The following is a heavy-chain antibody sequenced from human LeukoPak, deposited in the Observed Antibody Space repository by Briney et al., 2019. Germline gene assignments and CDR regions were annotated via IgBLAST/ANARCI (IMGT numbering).Heavy chain of an antibody. CDR1: GGSFSGYY. CDR3: ARIRGQAALHYFDY. V-gene: IGHV4-34*01. D-gene: IGHD2-15*01. CDR2: INHSGST. J-gene: IGHJ4*02. Sequence: SETLSLTCAVYGGSFSGYYWSWIRQPPGKGLEWIGEINHSGSTNYNPSLKSRVTISVDTSKNQFSLKLSSVTAADTAVYYCARIRGQAALHYFDYWGQGTLVTVSS.